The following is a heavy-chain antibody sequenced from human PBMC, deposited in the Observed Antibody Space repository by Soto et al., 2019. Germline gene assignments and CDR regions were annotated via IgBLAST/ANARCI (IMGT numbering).Heavy chain of an antibody. J-gene: IGHJ3*02. V-gene: IGHV3-15*07. D-gene: IGHD3-3*01. CDR3: TTRRYDFWSGYYIGPDAFDS. Sequence: PGGSLRLSCAASGFTFSNAWMNWVHQAPGKGLEWVGRIKSKTDGGTTDYAAPVKGRFTISRDDSKNTLYLQMNSLKTEDTAVYYCTTRRYDFWSGYYIGPDAFDSWGQGTMVTVSS. CDR1: GFTFSNAW. CDR2: IKSKTDGGTT.